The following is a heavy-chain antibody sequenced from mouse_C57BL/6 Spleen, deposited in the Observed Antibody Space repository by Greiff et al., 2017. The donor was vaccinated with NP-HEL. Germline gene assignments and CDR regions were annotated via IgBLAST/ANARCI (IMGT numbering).Heavy chain of an antibody. Sequence: EVQLVESGGDLVKPGGSLKLSCAASGFTFSSYGMSWVRQTPDKRLEWVATISSGGSYTYYPDSVKGRFTISRDNAKNTLYLQMSSLKSEDTAMYYCARHEYYGSIFDYWGRGTTLTVSS. V-gene: IGHV5-6*01. CDR3: ARHEYYGSIFDY. CDR2: ISSGGSYT. CDR1: GFTFSSYG. J-gene: IGHJ2*01. D-gene: IGHD1-1*01.